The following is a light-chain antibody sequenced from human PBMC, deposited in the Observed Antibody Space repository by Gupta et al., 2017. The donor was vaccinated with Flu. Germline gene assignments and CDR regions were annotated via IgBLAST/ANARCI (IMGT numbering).Light chain of an antibody. CDR1: SGHSSYT. J-gene: IGLJ2*01. CDR2: ITSDDSH. Sequence: QLVLTQSPSASASLGASVKLTCTLSSGHSSYTIAWHQQQPEKGPRYLMKITSDDSHSKGDEIPDRFSGSSSGAARYLTISSLQSEDDAYYYCQTWGTGIRVFGGGTKLTVL. V-gene: IGLV4-69*01. CDR3: QTWGTGIRV.